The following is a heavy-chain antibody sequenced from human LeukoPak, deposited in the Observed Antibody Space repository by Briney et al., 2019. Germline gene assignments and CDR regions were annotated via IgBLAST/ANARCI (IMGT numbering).Heavy chain of an antibody. V-gene: IGHV3-7*01. J-gene: IGHJ3*02. D-gene: IGHD3-3*01. Sequence: PGRSLRLSCAASGFTFSSYGLHWVRQAPGKGLEWVANIKQDGSEKYYVDSVKGRFTISRDNAKNSLYLQMDSLRAEDTAVYYCARVGVRFLRAFDIWGQGTMVTVSS. CDR2: IKQDGSEK. CDR3: ARVGVRFLRAFDI. CDR1: GFTFSSYG.